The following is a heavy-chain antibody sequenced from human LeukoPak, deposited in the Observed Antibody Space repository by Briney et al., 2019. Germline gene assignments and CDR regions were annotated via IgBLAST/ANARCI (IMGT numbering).Heavy chain of an antibody. J-gene: IGHJ4*02. CDR1: GFTFSSYA. Sequence: PGGSLRLSCASSGFTFSSYAMSWVRQAPGKGLEWVSAISGSGGSTYYADSVKGRFTISRDNSKNTLYLQMNSLRAEDTAVYYCAKEGVLGIAVAGRRENYFDYWGQGTLVTVSS. CDR3: AKEGVLGIAVAGRRENYFDY. D-gene: IGHD6-19*01. CDR2: ISGSGGST. V-gene: IGHV3-23*01.